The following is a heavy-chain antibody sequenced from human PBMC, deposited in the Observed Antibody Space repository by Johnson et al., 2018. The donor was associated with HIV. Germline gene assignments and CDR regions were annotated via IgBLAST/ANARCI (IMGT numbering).Heavy chain of an antibody. D-gene: IGHD1-1*01. J-gene: IGHJ3*02. V-gene: IGHV3-23*04. CDR3: AKDQSWIGTGHDTFDI. CDR1: GFTFSSYA. Sequence: VQLVESGGGLVQPGGSLRLSCAASGFTFSSYAMSWVRQAPGKGLEWVSAISGSGGSTYYADSVKGRFTISRDNSKNTLYLQMNSLRAEDTAVYYCAKDQSWIGTGHDTFDIWGQGTMVTVSS. CDR2: ISGSGGST.